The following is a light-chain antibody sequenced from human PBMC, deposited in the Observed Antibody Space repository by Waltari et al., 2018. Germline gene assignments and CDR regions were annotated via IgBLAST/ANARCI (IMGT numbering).Light chain of an antibody. CDR3: CSYAGRGTYV. CDR1: HHDVGCYDL. CDR2: EVF. Sequence: QSALTQPASVSGPPGPSITIPCSGTHHDVGCYDLVSWYQQHPGEAPKLLICEVFKRPPDTSSRFSGAKSGSTASLTISGLQPEDEADYYCCSYAGRGTYVFGSGTKVTVL. J-gene: IGLJ1*01. V-gene: IGLV2-23*02.